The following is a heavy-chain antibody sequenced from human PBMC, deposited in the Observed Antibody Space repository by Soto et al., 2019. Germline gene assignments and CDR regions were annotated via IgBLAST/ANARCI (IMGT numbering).Heavy chain of an antibody. D-gene: IGHD3-22*01. CDR2: TNPSGGST. J-gene: IGHJ4*02. CDR3: ARNPVGHYYDSSGYPNPADY. V-gene: IGHV1-46*01. Sequence: ASVKVSCKASGYTFTSYYMHWVRQAPGQGLEWMGITNPSGGSTSYAQKFQGRVTMTRDTSTSTVYMELSSLRSEDTAVYYCARNPVGHYYDSSGYPNPADYWGQGTLVTVSS. CDR1: GYTFTSYY.